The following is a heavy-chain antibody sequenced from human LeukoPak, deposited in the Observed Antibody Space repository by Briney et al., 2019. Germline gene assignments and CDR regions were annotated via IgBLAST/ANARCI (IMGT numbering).Heavy chain of an antibody. CDR3: ARGPGYSSS. J-gene: IGHJ4*02. Sequence: SETLSLTCTVSGYSISSGYYWGWIRQPPGKGLEWIGEINHSGSTNYNPSLKSRVTISVDTSKNQFSLKLSSVTAADTAVYYCARGPGYSSSWGQGTLVTVSS. CDR1: GYSISSGYY. CDR2: INHSGST. D-gene: IGHD6-13*01. V-gene: IGHV4-38-2*02.